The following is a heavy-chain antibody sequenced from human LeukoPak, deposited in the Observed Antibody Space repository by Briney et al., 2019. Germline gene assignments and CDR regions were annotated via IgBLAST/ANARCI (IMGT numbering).Heavy chain of an antibody. CDR2: IYYSGNT. CDR1: GGSISSGDYY. J-gene: IGHJ4*02. V-gene: IGHV4-31*11. D-gene: IGHD5-12*01. Sequence: PSETLSLTCAVSGGSISSGDYYWNWIRQHPWKGLEWIGYIYYSGNTYYNPSLKSRVTISLDTSKNQFSLKLNSVTAADTAVYYCATSGYDFPHFDYWGQGTLVTVSS. CDR3: ATSGYDFPHFDY.